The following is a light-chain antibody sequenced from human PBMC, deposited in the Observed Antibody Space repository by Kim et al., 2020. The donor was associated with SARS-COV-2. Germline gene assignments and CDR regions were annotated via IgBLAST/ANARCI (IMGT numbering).Light chain of an antibody. CDR2: DVS. CDR3: SSYTSSSTL. Sequence: QSALTQPASVSGSPGQSITISCTGTSSDVGGYNHVSWYQQHPGKAPKLMIYDVSNRPPGVSNRFSGSKSGNTASLTISGLQAEDEADYYCSSYTSSSTLFGGGTQLTVL. CDR1: SSDVGGYNH. J-gene: IGLJ2*01. V-gene: IGLV2-14*03.